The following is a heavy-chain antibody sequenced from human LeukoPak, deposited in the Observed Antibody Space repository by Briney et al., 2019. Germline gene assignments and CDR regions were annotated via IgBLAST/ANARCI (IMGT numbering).Heavy chain of an antibody. V-gene: IGHV1-2*02. J-gene: IGHJ4*02. CDR3: ARDVAPYYYDSSGTPGL. CDR2: INPNSGGT. CDR1: GYTFTGYY. D-gene: IGHD3-22*01. Sequence: ASVKVSCKASGYTFTGYYMHWVRQAPGQGLEWMGWINPNSGGTNYAQKFQGRVTMTRDTSISTAYMELSRLRSDDTAVYYCARDVAPYYYDSSGTPGLWGQGTLVTVSS.